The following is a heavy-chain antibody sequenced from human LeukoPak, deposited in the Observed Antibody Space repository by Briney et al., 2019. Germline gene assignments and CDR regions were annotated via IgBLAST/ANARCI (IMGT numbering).Heavy chain of an antibody. Sequence: AGGSLRLSCAASGFTFSSYAMSWVRQAPGKGLEWVSGIGGSGASTYYADSVKGRFAISRDDSKSTLYLRMNSLRAEDTAIYYCAKDMYTYGPFDYWGQGTLVTVSS. D-gene: IGHD5-18*01. J-gene: IGHJ4*02. CDR2: IGGSGAST. CDR3: AKDMYTYGPFDY. V-gene: IGHV3-23*01. CDR1: GFTFSSYA.